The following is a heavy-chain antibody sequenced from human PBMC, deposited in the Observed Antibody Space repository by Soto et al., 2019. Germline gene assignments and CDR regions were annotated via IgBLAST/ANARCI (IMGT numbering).Heavy chain of an antibody. CDR1: GGSISSSSYY. CDR2: IYYSGST. CDR3: ASSPVYDSSGYYFGLYYYYGMDV. J-gene: IGHJ6*02. V-gene: IGHV4-39*01. D-gene: IGHD3-22*01. Sequence: QLQLQESGPGLVKPSETLSLTCTVSGGSISSSSYYWGWIRQPPGKGLEWIGSIYYSGSTYYNPSLQSQVTIPVDTSKNQFSLKLSSVTAADTAVYYCASSPVYDSSGYYFGLYYYYGMDVWGQGTTVTVSS.